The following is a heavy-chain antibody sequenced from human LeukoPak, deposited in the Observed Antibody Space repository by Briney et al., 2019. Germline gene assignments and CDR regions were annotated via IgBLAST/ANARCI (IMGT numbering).Heavy chain of an antibody. Sequence: GGSLRLSCAASGFTFSSYAMSWVRQAPGKGLEWVSAISGSGGTTYYADSVKGRFTISRDNTKNTLYLQMNSLRAEDTVVYYCAKWAYSSGWNPFDYWGQGTLVTVSS. CDR3: AKWAYSSGWNPFDY. J-gene: IGHJ4*02. CDR2: ISGSGGTT. V-gene: IGHV3-23*01. D-gene: IGHD6-19*01. CDR1: GFTFSSYA.